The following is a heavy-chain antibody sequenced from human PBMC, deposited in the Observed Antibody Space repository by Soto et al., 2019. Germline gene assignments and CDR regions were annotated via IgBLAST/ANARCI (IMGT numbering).Heavy chain of an antibody. Sequence: HPGGSLRLSCAASGFTFSSSAMSWVRQAPGKGLEWVSAISGGGVITYSADSVKGRFTISRDNSKNTLYLQMDSLRAEDTAVYYCAKGPYKYYDSSGYFHHWGQGTLVTVSS. CDR1: GFTFSSSA. CDR2: ISGGGVIT. J-gene: IGHJ1*01. CDR3: AKGPYKYYDSSGYFHH. V-gene: IGHV3-23*01. D-gene: IGHD3-22*01.